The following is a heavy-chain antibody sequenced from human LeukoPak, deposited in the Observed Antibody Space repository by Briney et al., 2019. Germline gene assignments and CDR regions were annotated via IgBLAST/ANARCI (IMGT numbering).Heavy chain of an antibody. V-gene: IGHV3-64*01. CDR2: ISSNGGST. J-gene: IGHJ3*02. Sequence: GGSLRLSCAASGFTFSSYAMHWVRQAPGKGLEYVPAISSNGGSTYYANSVKGRFTISRDNAKKSLYLQMNSLRAEDTAVYYCARGHGVVAASDDAFDIWGQGTMVTVSS. D-gene: IGHD2-2*01. CDR3: ARGHGVVAASDDAFDI. CDR1: GFTFSSYA.